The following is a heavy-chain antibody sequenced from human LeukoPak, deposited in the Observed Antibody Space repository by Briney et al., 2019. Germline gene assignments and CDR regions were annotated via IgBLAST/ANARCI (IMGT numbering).Heavy chain of an antibody. CDR2: IKSKTDGGTT. CDR1: GFTFSNAW. J-gene: IGHJ4*02. V-gene: IGHV3-15*01. D-gene: IGHD3-3*01. CDR3: TTGGRGDDFWRSGYCFDY. Sequence: GGSLRLSCAASGFTFSNAWMSWVRQAPGKGLEWVGRIKSKTDGGTTDYPAPVKGRFTISRDDSKNTLYLQMNSLKTEDTAVYYCTTGGRGDDFWRSGYCFDYWGQGTLVTVSS.